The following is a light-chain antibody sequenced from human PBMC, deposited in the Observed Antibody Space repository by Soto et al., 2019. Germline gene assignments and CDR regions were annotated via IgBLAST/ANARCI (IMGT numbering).Light chain of an antibody. J-gene: IGKJ4*01. CDR2: GAS. CDR3: QQYSQWPLT. CDR1: QSVSSN. V-gene: IGKV3-15*01. Sequence: MMSHSPATLSVSKRERATLSCRASQSVSSNLAWYQQKPGQAPRLLIYGASTRATGIPARFSGSGSGTEFTLTISSLQSEDFAVYYCQQYSQWPLTFGGGSIVDVK.